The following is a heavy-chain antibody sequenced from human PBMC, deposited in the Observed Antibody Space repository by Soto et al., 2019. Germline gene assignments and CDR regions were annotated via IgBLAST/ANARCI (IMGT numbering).Heavy chain of an antibody. Sequence: GGSLRLSCAASGFTFSDHGMHWVRQAPGKGLEWVAVISHDGNSKYYGDSVKGRFTVSRDNSNNMAYLQMNSLRLEDTAMYYCAKQFDLGGLEDYWGQGTLVTVSS. J-gene: IGHJ4*02. CDR1: GFTFSDHG. CDR3: AKQFDLGGLEDY. CDR2: ISHDGNSK. D-gene: IGHD1-1*01. V-gene: IGHV3-30*18.